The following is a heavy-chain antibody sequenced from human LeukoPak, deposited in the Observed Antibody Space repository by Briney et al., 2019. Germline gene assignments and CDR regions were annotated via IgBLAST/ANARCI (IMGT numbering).Heavy chain of an antibody. CDR2: ISSSGSTM. Sequence: GGSLRLSCAASGFTFSSYEMNWVRQAPGKGLEWVSYISSSGSTMYYADSVKGRFSISRDNAKKSLYLQMNSLRAEDTAVYYCARDHHRRLYDSQARDTFDIWGQGTMVTVSS. D-gene: IGHD3-22*01. CDR3: ARDHHRRLYDSQARDTFDI. V-gene: IGHV3-48*03. CDR1: GFTFSSYE. J-gene: IGHJ3*02.